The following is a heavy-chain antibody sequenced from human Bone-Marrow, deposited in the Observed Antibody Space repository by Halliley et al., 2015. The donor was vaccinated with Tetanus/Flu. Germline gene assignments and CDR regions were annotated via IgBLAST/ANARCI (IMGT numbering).Heavy chain of an antibody. CDR3: ARGAVRFLEWLSPSNWFDP. J-gene: IGHJ5*02. V-gene: IGHV3-30*01. D-gene: IGHD3-3*01. CDR2: YDGRNK. Sequence: YDGRNKYNAYSVRGRFTISRDNSENTLYLQMNSLRDEDTAVYYCARGAVRFLEWLSPSNWFDPWGQGTLVTVSS.